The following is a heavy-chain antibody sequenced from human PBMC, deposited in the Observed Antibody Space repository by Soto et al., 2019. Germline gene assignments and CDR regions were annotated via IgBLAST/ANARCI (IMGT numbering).Heavy chain of an antibody. V-gene: IGHV3-23*01. J-gene: IGHJ4*02. Sequence: VQLWESGGSLVQPGGSLTLSGAASGFPFSSYDMSWVRQTPEKGLEWFAAISGGGNDRYYADFVQGRFTLSRDNSRNILYLQMHSLRADDTAMYFCARSLFMVAPDNEPFDYWGQGTKVTVSS. CDR3: ARSLFMVAPDNEPFDY. CDR1: GFPFSSYD. CDR2: ISGGGNDR. D-gene: IGHD5-12*01.